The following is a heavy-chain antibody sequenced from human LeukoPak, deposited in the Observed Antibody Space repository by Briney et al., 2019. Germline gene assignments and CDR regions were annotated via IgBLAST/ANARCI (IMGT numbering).Heavy chain of an antibody. CDR2: ISGSGGST. J-gene: IGHJ6*02. V-gene: IGHV3-23*01. D-gene: IGHD3-22*01. CDR3: AKAPRIYYDSSGYPLDYYYGMDV. CDR1: GLTFSSYA. Sequence: SGASLRLSCAASGLTFSSYAMSWVRQAPGKGLEWVSAISGSGGSTYYADSVKGRFTISRDNSKNTLYLQMNSLRAEDTAVYYCAKAPRIYYDSSGYPLDYYYGMDVWGQGTTVTVSS.